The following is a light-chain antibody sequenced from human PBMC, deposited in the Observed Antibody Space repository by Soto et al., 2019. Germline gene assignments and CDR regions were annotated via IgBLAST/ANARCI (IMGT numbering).Light chain of an antibody. Sequence: EIVMTQAPSTLSVSPVERATLSCRAIQSVIVRLSCYHQKPGQAPRLLIYGASTRATGLPARFSGSGSGTDFPLNISRLEPEDFAVYYCKQYGSSGTFGQGTKVDIK. CDR3: KQYGSSGT. J-gene: IGKJ1*01. CDR2: GAS. V-gene: IGKV3-15*01. CDR1: QSVIVR.